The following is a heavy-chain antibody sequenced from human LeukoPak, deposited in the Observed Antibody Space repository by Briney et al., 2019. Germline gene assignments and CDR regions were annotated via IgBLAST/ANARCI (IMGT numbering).Heavy chain of an antibody. D-gene: IGHD2-21*01. Sequence: PGGSLRLSCTASGFTFSGSAMHWVRQASGKGLEWVGRIRSKANSYATVYAASVKGRFTISRDDSKNTAYLQMNSLRVEDTAVYYCARDVIVVTLDSWGQGTLVTVSS. J-gene: IGHJ4*02. CDR3: ARDVIVVTLDS. CDR1: GFTFSGSA. CDR2: IRSKANSYAT. V-gene: IGHV3-73*01.